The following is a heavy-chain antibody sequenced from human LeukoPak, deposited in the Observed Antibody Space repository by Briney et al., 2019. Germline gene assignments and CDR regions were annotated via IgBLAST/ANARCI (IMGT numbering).Heavy chain of an antibody. D-gene: IGHD1-26*01. J-gene: IGHJ4*02. CDR1: GFTFDDYG. V-gene: IGHV3-20*04. CDR3: ARDRVSGSYNY. Sequence: GGSLRLSCAASGFTFDDYGMSWVRQAPGKGLEWVSGINWNGGSTGYADSVKGRFTIARDNAKNSLYLQMNSLRVEDTAVYYCARDRVSGSYNYWGQGILVSVSS. CDR2: INWNGGST.